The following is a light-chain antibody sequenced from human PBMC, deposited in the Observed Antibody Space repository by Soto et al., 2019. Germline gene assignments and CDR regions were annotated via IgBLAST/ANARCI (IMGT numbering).Light chain of an antibody. CDR1: QSVTSTF. Sequence: DIVLTQSPGTLSLSPGEGATLSCWASQSVTSTFLAWYQRKPGQPPRLLIYGASSRATGVPDRFRGSGSGTHFTLTINRLESEDCSVYYCQKYGDSVWTFGQGTKVEIK. CDR3: QKYGDSVWT. V-gene: IGKV3-20*01. CDR2: GAS. J-gene: IGKJ1*01.